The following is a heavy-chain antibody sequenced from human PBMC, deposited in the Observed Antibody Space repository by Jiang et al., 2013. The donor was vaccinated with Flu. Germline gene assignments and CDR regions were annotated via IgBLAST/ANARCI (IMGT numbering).Heavy chain of an antibody. CDR3: ARAQPSRGSSWFDP. D-gene: IGHD1-14*01. V-gene: IGHV5-51*01. Sequence: EWMAIIYPGDSDTRYSPSFQGQVTISADKSISTAYLQWSSLKASDTAMYYCARAQPSRGSSWFDPWGQGTLVTVSS. J-gene: IGHJ5*02. CDR2: IYPGDSDT.